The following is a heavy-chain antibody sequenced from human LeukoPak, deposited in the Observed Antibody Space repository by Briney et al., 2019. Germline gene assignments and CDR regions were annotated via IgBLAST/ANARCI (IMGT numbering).Heavy chain of an antibody. CDR3: AKQYSSSSSDP. CDR2: ISDSGDKT. V-gene: IGHV3-23*01. J-gene: IGHJ5*02. Sequence: SGGSLRLSCAASGFTFSISAMSWVRQAPGKGLEWVSGISDSGDKTYYAESVKGRLTISRDNSKNTLYLQLNSLRGEDTAIYYCAKQYSSSSSDPWGRGTLVTVSS. D-gene: IGHD6-6*01. CDR1: GFTFSISA.